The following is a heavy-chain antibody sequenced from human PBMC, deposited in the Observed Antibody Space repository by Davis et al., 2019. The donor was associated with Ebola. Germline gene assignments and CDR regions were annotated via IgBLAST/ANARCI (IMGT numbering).Heavy chain of an antibody. CDR1: GFTVSSNY. D-gene: IGHD3-10*01. CDR2: IYSGGST. Sequence: GESLKISCAASGFTVSSNYMSWVRQAPGKGLEWVSVIYSGGSTYYADSVKGRFTISRDNSKNTLYLQMNSLRAEDTAVYYCARDQYYGSGSYPYYYYYGMDVWGQGTTVTVSS. J-gene: IGHJ6*02. V-gene: IGHV3-66*01. CDR3: ARDQYYGSGSYPYYYYYGMDV.